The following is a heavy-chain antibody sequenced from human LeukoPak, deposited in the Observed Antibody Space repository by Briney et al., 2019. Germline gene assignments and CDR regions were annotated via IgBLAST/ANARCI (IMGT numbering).Heavy chain of an antibody. CDR3: ARGRSGYPVALNY. D-gene: IGHD3-3*01. V-gene: IGHV4-59*08. Sequence: SETLSLTCSVSGVAIRSYCWSWIRQSPGGRLEWIGDIYYSGSTNYNPSLKSRVTVSVDTSKNQFSLKLSSVTAADTAVYYCARGRSGYPVALNYWGQGTLVTVSS. CDR1: GVAIRSYC. CDR2: IYYSGST. J-gene: IGHJ4*02.